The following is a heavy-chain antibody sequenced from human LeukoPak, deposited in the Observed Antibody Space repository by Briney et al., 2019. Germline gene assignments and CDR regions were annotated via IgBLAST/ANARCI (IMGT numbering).Heavy chain of an antibody. CDR1: GGPFSTHN. J-gene: IGHJ5*02. Sequence: SVEVSCKASGGPFSTHNFNWVRQAPERGLEWMGAIMPVFGTASYAENFEDRVTITADESTNTTYMELRGLRSEDTAVYFCARGPLRYFDWLFPWGQGTLVTVSS. CDR2: IMPVFGTA. V-gene: IGHV1-69*01. CDR3: ARGPLRYFDWLFP. D-gene: IGHD3-9*01.